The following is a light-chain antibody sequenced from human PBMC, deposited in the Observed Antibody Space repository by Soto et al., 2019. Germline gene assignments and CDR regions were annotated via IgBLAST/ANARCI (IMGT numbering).Light chain of an antibody. CDR1: QSVSSSY. J-gene: IGKJ2*01. V-gene: IGKV3-20*01. Sequence: DIVLTQSPGTLSLSPGDRATLSCRASQSVSSSYLAWYQQKPGQAPRLLIYGASSRANGLPDRFSGSGSGTDFTLTISSLVPQDYAVYYCQQYGSAPPYTFGQGTKLEIK. CDR2: GAS. CDR3: QQYGSAPPYT.